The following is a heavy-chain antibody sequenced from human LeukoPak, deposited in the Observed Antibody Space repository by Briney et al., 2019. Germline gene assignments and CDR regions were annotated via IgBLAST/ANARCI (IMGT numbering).Heavy chain of an antibody. V-gene: IGHV3-21*01. CDR2: ISSSSSYI. Sequence: GGSLRLSCAASGFKFDDYGMSWVRQAPGKGLEWVSSISSSSSYIYYADSVKGRFTISRDNAKNSLYLQMNSLRAEDTAVYYCAREGVVPAAIPAYYFDYWGQGTLVTVSS. CDR3: AREGVVPAAIPAYYFDY. D-gene: IGHD2-2*01. J-gene: IGHJ4*02. CDR1: GFKFDDYG.